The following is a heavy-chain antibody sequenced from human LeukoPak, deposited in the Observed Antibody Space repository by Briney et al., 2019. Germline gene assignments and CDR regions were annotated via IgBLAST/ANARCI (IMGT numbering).Heavy chain of an antibody. CDR3: ARDRAAMEAFDY. V-gene: IGHV3-66*02. CDR2: IYSGGSR. CDR1: GFTVSSNY. D-gene: IGHD5-18*01. Sequence: GGSLRLSCAASGFTVSSNYMSWVRQAPGKGLDWVSVIYSGGSRYYADSVKGLFTISRENSKNTLYLQMNSLRAEDTAVYYCARDRAAMEAFDYWGQGTLVTVSS. J-gene: IGHJ4*02.